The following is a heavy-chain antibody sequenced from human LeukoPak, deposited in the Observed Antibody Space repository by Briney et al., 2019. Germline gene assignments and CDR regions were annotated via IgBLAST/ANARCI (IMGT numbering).Heavy chain of an antibody. J-gene: IGHJ3*02. V-gene: IGHV3-48*02. CDR3: ARDDYYYDSSGYYYSVAFDI. CDR1: GFIFSGYS. CDR2: ISSSSTI. D-gene: IGHD3-22*01. Sequence: GGSLRLSCAASGFIFSGYSMAWVRQAPGKGLEWVSYISSSSTIYYADSVKGRFTISRDNAKNSLYLQMNSLRDEDTAVYYCARDDYYYDSSGYYYSVAFDIWGQGTMVTVSS.